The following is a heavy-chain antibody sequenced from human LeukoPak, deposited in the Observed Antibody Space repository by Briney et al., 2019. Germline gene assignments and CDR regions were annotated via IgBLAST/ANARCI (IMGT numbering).Heavy chain of an antibody. V-gene: IGHV1-2*06. J-gene: IGHJ1*01. CDR2: INPNSGGT. D-gene: IGHD6-13*01. Sequence: GASVKVSCKASGYTFTGYYMHWVRQAPGQGLEWMGRINPNSGGTNYAQKFQGRATMTRDTSISTAYMELSRLRSDDTAVYYCARDRFRAAGTQAEYFQHWGQGTLVTVSS. CDR3: ARDRFRAAGTQAEYFQH. CDR1: GYTFTGYY.